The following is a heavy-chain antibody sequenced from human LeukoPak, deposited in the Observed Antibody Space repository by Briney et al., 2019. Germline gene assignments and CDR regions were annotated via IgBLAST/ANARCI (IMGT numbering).Heavy chain of an antibody. D-gene: IGHD3-3*01. CDR2: ISGSGGST. V-gene: IGHV3-23*01. CDR1: GFTFSSYA. CDR3: AKPLWSGYYNFDY. Sequence: GGSLRLSCAASGFTFSSYAMSWVRQAPGKGLEWVSAISGSGGSTYYADSVRGRFTISRDNSKNTLYLQMNSLRAEDTAVYYCAKPLWSGYYNFDYWGQGTLVTVSS. J-gene: IGHJ4*02.